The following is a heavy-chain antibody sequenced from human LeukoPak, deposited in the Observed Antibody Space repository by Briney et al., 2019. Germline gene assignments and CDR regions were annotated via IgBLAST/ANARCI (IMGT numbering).Heavy chain of an antibody. Sequence: GASVKXXXXXSXXTFISYAIXWVRQAPGQGLEWMGRIIPIFGTATYSQKFQGRVTMTSNTSISSAYMELSSLRSENTAVYYCARVRRVQYYGSGSFNYWGQGTLVTVSS. CDR2: IIPIFGTA. CDR3: ARVRRVQYYGSGSFNY. D-gene: IGHD3-10*01. V-gene: IGHV1-69*05. CDR1: XXTFISYA. J-gene: IGHJ4*02.